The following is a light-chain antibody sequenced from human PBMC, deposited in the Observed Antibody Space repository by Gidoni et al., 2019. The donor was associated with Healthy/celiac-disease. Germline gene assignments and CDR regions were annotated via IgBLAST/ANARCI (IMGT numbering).Light chain of an antibody. CDR1: QSISSS. J-gene: IGKJ4*01. CDR3: QQTYSTPPT. V-gene: IGKV1-39*01. CDR2: VSS. Sequence: DIQMTQSPSSLSASVGDRVTITCRAGQSISSSLGWYQQKAGKAPKLLLYVSSSLQSGVPSRFSGSGSGTDFTLTISSLQPEDSATYYCQQTYSTPPTFGGXTKVEIK.